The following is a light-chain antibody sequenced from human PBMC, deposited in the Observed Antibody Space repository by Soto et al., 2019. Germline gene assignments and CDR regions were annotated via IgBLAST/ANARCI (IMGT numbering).Light chain of an antibody. CDR3: QHYNSYSEA. CDR2: KAS. Sequence: DLPMTQSPSTLSGSVGDRVTITCRASQTISSWLAWYQQKPGKAPKLLIYKASTLKSGVPSRFSGRGSGTEFTLTISSLQPDDFATYYCQHYNSYSEAFGQGTKVELK. V-gene: IGKV1-5*03. CDR1: QTISSW. J-gene: IGKJ1*01.